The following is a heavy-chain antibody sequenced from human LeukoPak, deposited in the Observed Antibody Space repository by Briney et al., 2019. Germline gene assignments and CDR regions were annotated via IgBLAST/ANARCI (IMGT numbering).Heavy chain of an antibody. J-gene: IGHJ4*02. CDR2: IQNDASTE. CDR1: GSIFSHYG. D-gene: IGHD2-21*01. V-gene: IGHV3-33*05. Sequence: QTGRSLRLSCAAFGSIFSHYGMHWVRQAPGKGLEWVTVIQNDASTENFADSVKGRFTISRDNSKNTVFLQMNSLRVEDTAVYYCARELSQIVWGGLDYGGQGTLVSVSS. CDR3: ARELSQIVWGGLDY.